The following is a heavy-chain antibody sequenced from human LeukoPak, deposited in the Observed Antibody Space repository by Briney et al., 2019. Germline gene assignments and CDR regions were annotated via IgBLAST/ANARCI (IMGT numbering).Heavy chain of an antibody. CDR2: IYYSGST. CDR1: GGSFSGYY. D-gene: IGHD6-13*01. V-gene: IGHV4-34*01. Sequence: PSETLSLTCAVYGGSFSGYYWSWIRQPPGKGLEWIGSIYYSGSTYYNPSLKSRVTISVDTSKNQFSLKLSSVTAADTAVYYCARQDDSSSWYSTPWYYFDYWGQGTLVTVSS. CDR3: ARQDDSSSWYSTPWYYFDY. J-gene: IGHJ4*02.